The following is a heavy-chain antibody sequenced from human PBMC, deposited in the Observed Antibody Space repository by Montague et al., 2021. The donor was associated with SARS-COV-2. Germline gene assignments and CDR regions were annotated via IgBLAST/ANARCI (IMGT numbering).Heavy chain of an antibody. J-gene: IGHJ4*02. D-gene: IGHD5-18*01. V-gene: IGHV4-34*01. CDR3: ARGGGYSYGSLDY. CDR1: GGSFSGYY. Sequence: SETLSLTCAAYGGSFSGYYWSWIRQPPGKGLERIGEINHSGSTNYNPSLKSRVTISVDTSKNQFSLKLSSVTAADTAVYYCARGGGYSYGSLDYWGQGTLVTVSS. CDR2: INHSGST.